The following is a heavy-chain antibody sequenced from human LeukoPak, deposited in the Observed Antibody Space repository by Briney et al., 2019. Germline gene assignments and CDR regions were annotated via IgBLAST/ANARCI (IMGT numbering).Heavy chain of an antibody. CDR3: ARLRGTGY. Sequence: SETLSLTCTVSGGSISSSSYYWGWIRQPPGKGLEWIGSIYYSGSTYYNSSLKSRVTISVDTSKNQFSLKLSSVTAADTAVYYCARLRGTGYWGQGTLVTVSS. CDR2: IYYSGST. J-gene: IGHJ4*02. CDR1: GGSISSSSYY. V-gene: IGHV4-39*07.